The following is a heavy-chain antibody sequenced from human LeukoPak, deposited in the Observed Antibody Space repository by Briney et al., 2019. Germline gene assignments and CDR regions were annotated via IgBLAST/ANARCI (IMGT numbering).Heavy chain of an antibody. CDR3: ASLYNWNYIGAFDI. CDR2: ISFDGSDA. CDR1: GFTFSGFW. V-gene: IGHV3-74*01. D-gene: IGHD1-7*01. Sequence: GGSLRLSCAASGFTFSGFWMHWVRQAPGKGLVWVSCISFDGSDATYADSVKGRFTNSRDNAKNTLHLQMDSLTVEDTAVYYCASLYNWNYIGAFDIWGQGTMVTVSS. J-gene: IGHJ3*02.